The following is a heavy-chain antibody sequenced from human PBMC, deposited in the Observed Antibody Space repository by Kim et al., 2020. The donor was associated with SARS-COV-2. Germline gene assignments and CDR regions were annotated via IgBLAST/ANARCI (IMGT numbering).Heavy chain of an antibody. V-gene: IGHV1-46*01. CDR1: GYTFTSYY. CDR2: INPSGGST. D-gene: IGHD6-19*01. J-gene: IGHJ4*02. CDR3: ATCSGGKAHPAGTLDY. Sequence: ASVKVSCKASGYTFTSYYMHWVRQAPGQGLEWMGIINPSGGSTSYAQKFQGRVTMTRDTSTSTVYMELSSLRSEDTAVYYCATCSGGKAHPAGTLDYWGQGTLVTVSS.